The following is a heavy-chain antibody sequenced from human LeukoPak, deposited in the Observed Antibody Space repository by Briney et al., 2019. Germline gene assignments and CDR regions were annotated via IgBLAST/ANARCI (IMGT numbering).Heavy chain of an antibody. Sequence: PSETLSLTCTVSGGSISSSSYYRGWIRQPPGKGLEWIGSIYYSGSTYYNPSLKSRVTISVDTSKNQFSLKLSSVTAADTAVYYCARQGRGSRSWFDPWGQGTLVTVSS. CDR2: IYYSGST. V-gene: IGHV4-39*01. CDR3: ARQGRGSRSWFDP. D-gene: IGHD1-26*01. CDR1: GGSISSSSYY. J-gene: IGHJ5*02.